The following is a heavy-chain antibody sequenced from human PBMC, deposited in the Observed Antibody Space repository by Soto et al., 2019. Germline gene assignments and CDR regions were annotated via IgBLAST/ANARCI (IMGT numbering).Heavy chain of an antibody. CDR3: ARDEMVAVAGPYYYYYGMDV. CDR2: ISAYNGNT. J-gene: IGHJ6*02. V-gene: IGHV1-18*01. CDR1: GYTFTSYG. Sequence: GASVKVSCKASGYTFTSYGISWVRQAPGQGLEWMGWISAYNGNTNYAQKLQGRVTMTTDTSTSTAYMELRSLRSDDTAVYYCARDEMVAVAGPYYYYYGMDVWGQGTTVTVS. D-gene: IGHD6-19*01.